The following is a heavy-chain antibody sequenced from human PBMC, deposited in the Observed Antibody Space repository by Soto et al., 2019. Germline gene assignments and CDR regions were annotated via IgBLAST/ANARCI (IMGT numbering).Heavy chain of an antibody. CDR3: ARDGRYDQLRVTDAFDI. CDR2: ISSSSSYI. J-gene: IGHJ3*02. CDR1: GFTFSSYS. D-gene: IGHD2-2*01. Sequence: EVQLVESGGGLVKPGGSLRLSCAASGFTFSSYSMNWVRQAPGKGLEWVSSISSSSSYIYYADSVKGRFTISRDNAKNSRYLKMNSLRAEDTAVYYCARDGRYDQLRVTDAFDIWGQGTMVTVSS. V-gene: IGHV3-21*01.